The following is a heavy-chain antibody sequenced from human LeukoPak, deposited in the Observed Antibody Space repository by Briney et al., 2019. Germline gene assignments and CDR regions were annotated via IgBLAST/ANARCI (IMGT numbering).Heavy chain of an antibody. Sequence: SETLSLTCTVSGGSISSSSYYWGWIRQPPGKGLEWIGSIYYSGSTYYNPSLKSRVTISVDTSKNQFPLKLSSVTAADTAVYYCARQRRRRNYYGSGGYYFDYWGQGTLVTVSS. V-gene: IGHV4-39*01. CDR1: GGSISSSSYY. CDR3: ARQRRRRNYYGSGGYYFDY. J-gene: IGHJ4*02. D-gene: IGHD3-10*01. CDR2: IYYSGST.